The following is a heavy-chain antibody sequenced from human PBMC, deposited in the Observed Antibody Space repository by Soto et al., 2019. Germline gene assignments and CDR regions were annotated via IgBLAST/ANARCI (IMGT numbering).Heavy chain of an antibody. Sequence: EAQLVESGGGLVQPGRSLRLSCVGSGFIFDDFAIHWVRQAPGKGLEWVSGISWNSDSIGYADPVKGRFTISRDNAKNALYLQMNSLIVEDTALYYCTKVGGLYDFWSGPLHFDLWGQGTLVTVSS. V-gene: IGHV3-9*01. CDR3: TKVGGLYDFWSGPLHFDL. CDR2: ISWNSDSI. D-gene: IGHD3-3*01. CDR1: GFIFDDFA. J-gene: IGHJ4*02.